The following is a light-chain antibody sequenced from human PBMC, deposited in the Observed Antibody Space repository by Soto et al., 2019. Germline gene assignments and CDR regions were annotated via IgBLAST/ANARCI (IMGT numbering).Light chain of an antibody. V-gene: IGKV3-15*01. CDR1: QSVSSS. CDR2: GAS. Sequence: EIVMTQSPSTLSVSPGERATLSCRASQSVSSSLAWYQQKPGQAPRLLIYGASTRATGIPARFSGSGSGTVFTLTISSLQYEDFAVYYCQQYNNWWTFGQGTKVEIK. J-gene: IGKJ1*01. CDR3: QQYNNWWT.